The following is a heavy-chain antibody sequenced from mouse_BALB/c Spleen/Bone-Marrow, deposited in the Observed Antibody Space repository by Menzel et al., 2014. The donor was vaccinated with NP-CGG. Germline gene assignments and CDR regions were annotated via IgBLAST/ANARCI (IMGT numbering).Heavy chain of an antibody. CDR2: INPSTGYT. D-gene: IGHD4-1*01. V-gene: IGHV1-7*01. CDR3: ARSRTGTYFDY. CDR1: GYTFTSYW. Sequence: QVQLQQPGAELAKPGASVKMSCKASGYTFTSYWMHWVKQRPGQGLEWIGYINPSTGYTEYHQKFKDKATLTADKSSSTAYMQLSSLTSEDSAVYYCARSRTGTYFDYWGQGTTLTVSS. J-gene: IGHJ2*01.